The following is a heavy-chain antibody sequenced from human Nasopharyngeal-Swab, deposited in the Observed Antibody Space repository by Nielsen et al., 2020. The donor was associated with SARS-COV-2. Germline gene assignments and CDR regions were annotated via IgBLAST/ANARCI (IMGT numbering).Heavy chain of an antibody. Sequence: GESLKISCVASGFSFSTFTMHWLRQPPGKGLERVSSINVDSRDIHYGDPVRGRFTISRDNARNSLYLQMNGLRDEDTAVYYCTRDFYTGSYYEAFDVWGQGTLVTVSS. CDR3: TRDFYTGSYYEAFDV. D-gene: IGHD1-26*01. CDR1: GFSFSTFT. CDR2: INVDSRDI. V-gene: IGHV3-48*02. J-gene: IGHJ3*01.